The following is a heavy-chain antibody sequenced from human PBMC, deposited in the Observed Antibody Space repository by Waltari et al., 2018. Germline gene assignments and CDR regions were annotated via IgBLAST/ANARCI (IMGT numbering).Heavy chain of an antibody. CDR3: AKAHPDSSSPL. J-gene: IGHJ4*02. Sequence: ELQLLASGGGLVQPGGALRPACAASGFTFSSYAMSWVRQAPGKGLEWVSAISGSGGSTYYADSVKGRFTISRDNSKNTLYLQMNSLRAEDTAVYYCAKAHPDSSSPLWGQGTLVTVSS. D-gene: IGHD6-6*01. CDR2: ISGSGGST. V-gene: IGHV3-23*01. CDR1: GFTFSSYA.